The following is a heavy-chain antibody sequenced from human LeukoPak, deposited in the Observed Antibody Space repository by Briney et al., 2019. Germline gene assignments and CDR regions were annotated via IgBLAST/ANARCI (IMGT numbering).Heavy chain of an antibody. J-gene: IGHJ4*02. CDR3: AKDFEGVAAAQYYFDY. CDR2: ISGGGGST. Sequence: GACLTPSCAPSGFTFGSYARSWVRQPPGNWLGWVLAISGGGGSTYYADSVKGRFTYSSDNSKNTLYLQRNSVRGEETAVYCCAKDFEGVAAAQYYFDYWGQGTLVTVSP. CDR1: GFTFGSYA. V-gene: IGHV3-23*01. D-gene: IGHD6-13*01.